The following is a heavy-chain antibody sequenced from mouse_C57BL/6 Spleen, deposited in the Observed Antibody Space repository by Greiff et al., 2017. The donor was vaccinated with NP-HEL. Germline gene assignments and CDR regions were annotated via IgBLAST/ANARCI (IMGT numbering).Heavy chain of an antibody. Sequence: VQLQQSGAELVRPGASVTLSCKASGYTFTDYEMHWVKQTPVHGLEWIGAIDPETGGTAYNQKFKGKAILTADKSSSTAYMELRSLTSEDSAVYYCTRSVYYDYYWGQGTTLTVSS. D-gene: IGHD2-4*01. J-gene: IGHJ2*01. CDR1: GYTFTDYE. V-gene: IGHV1-15*01. CDR3: TRSVYYDYY. CDR2: IDPETGGT.